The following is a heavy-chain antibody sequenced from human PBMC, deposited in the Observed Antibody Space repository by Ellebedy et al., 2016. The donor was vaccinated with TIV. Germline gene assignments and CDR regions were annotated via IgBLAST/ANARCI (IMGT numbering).Heavy chain of an antibody. CDR3: ATSYDSSGYYDDDAFDI. D-gene: IGHD3-22*01. J-gene: IGHJ3*02. CDR2: IYYSGST. V-gene: IGHV4-59*01. CDR1: GGSTSTSH. Sequence: MPSETLSLTCTVSGGSTSTSHWSWIRQPPGKGLEWIGYIYYSGSTKYNPSLKSRVTMSVDTSKKQFSLNLTSVTAADTAVYYCATSYDSSGYYDDDAFDIWGQGTMVTVSS.